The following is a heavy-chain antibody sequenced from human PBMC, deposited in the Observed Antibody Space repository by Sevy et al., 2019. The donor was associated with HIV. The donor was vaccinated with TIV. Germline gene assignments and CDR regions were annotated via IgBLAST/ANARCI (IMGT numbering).Heavy chain of an antibody. D-gene: IGHD5-18*01. CDR2: ISYDGSNK. CDR3: ARDRDTDYYYYYYMDV. Sequence: GGSLRLSCAASGFTFSSYAMHRVRQAPGKGLEWVAVISYDGSNKYYADSVKGRFTISRDNSKNTLYLQMNSLRAEDTAVYYCARDRDTDYYYYYYMDVWGKGTTVTVSS. V-gene: IGHV3-30-3*01. J-gene: IGHJ6*03. CDR1: GFTFSSYA.